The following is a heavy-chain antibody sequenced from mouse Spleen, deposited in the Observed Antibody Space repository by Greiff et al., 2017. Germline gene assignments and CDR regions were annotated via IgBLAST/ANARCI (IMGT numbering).Heavy chain of an antibody. V-gene: IGHV1-18*01. J-gene: IGHJ1*03. D-gene: IGHD2-1*01. Sequence: VQLQQSGPELVKPGASVKIPCKASGYTFTDYNMDWVKQSHGKSLEWIGDINPNNGGTIYNQKFKGKATLTVDKSSSTAYMELRSLTSEDTAVYYCARKRGNYLYWYFDVWGTGTTVTVSS. CDR2: INPNNGGT. CDR1: GYTFTDYN. CDR3: ARKRGNYLYWYFDV.